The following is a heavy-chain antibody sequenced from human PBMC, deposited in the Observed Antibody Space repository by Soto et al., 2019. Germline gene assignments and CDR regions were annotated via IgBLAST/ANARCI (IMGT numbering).Heavy chain of an antibody. Sequence: QLQLQESGPGLVKPSETLSLTCTVSGGSISSSSYYSGWIRQPPGKGLEWIGSIYYSGSTYYNPSLKSRVTISVDTSKNQISLKLSSVTAADTAVYYCARFEWELYGVDYWGQGTLVTVSS. D-gene: IGHD1-26*01. J-gene: IGHJ4*02. CDR1: GGSISSSSYY. V-gene: IGHV4-39*01. CDR2: IYYSGST. CDR3: ARFEWELYGVDY.